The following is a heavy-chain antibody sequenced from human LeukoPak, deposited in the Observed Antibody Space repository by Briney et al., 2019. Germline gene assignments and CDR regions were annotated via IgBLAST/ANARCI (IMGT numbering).Heavy chain of an antibody. V-gene: IGHV3-11*01. Sequence: GGSLRLSCAASGFTFSDHYMSWVRQAPGKGLGWVSYISSSGSTIYYADSVKGRFTISRDNAKNSLYLQMNSLRAEDTAVYYCARGSVTGTTGRYFDYWGQGTLVTVSS. CDR2: ISSSGSTI. D-gene: IGHD1-20*01. CDR1: GFTFSDHY. J-gene: IGHJ4*02. CDR3: ARGSVTGTTGRYFDY.